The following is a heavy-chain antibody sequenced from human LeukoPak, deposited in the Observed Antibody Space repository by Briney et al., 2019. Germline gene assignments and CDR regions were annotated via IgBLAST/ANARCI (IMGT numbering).Heavy chain of an antibody. CDR3: SKSRHPYNWNDGAFFDY. CDR1: GFTFSSYA. CDR2: ISYDGSNK. Sequence: GGSLRLSCAASGFTFSSYAMHWVRQAPGKGLEWVAVISYDGSNKYYADSVKGRFTISRDNSRDTLYLQMNSLRAEDTAVYYCSKSRHPYNWNDGAFFDYWGQGTLVTVSS. D-gene: IGHD1-20*01. J-gene: IGHJ4*02. V-gene: IGHV3-30*18.